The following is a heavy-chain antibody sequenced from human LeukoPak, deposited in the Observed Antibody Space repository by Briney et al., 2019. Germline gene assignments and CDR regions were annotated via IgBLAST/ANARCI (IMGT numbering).Heavy chain of an antibody. CDR2: ISTSGSTI. J-gene: IGHJ4*02. CDR1: GFTFSSYE. Sequence: GGSLRLSCAASGFTFSSYEMNWVRQPPGKGLEWISYISTSGSTIYYADSVKGRFTISRDNAKNSLYLQMNSLRAEDTAVYYCAREDSSFDYWGQGTLVTVFS. V-gene: IGHV3-48*03. CDR3: AREDSSFDY. D-gene: IGHD3-22*01.